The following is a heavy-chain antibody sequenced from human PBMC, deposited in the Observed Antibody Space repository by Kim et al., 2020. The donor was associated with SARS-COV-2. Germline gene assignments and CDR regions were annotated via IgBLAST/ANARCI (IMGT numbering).Heavy chain of an antibody. CDR2: ISGSGGST. V-gene: IGHV3-23*01. CDR1: GFTFSSYA. Sequence: GGSLRLSCAASGFTFSSYAMSWVRQAPGKGLEWVSAISGSGGSTYYADSVKGRFTISRDNSKNTLYLQMNSLRAEDTAVYYCAKDLRNWGSRWSYFDYWGQGTLVTVSS. D-gene: IGHD7-27*01. J-gene: IGHJ4*02. CDR3: AKDLRNWGSRWSYFDY.